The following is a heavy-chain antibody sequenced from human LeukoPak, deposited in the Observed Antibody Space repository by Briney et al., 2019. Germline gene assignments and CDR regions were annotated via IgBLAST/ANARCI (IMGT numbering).Heavy chain of an antibody. J-gene: IGHJ4*02. V-gene: IGHV3-23*01. CDR1: GFTFSSYA. Sequence: LSGGSLRLSCAASGFTFSSYAVSWVRQAPGKGLEWVSAISGSGGSTYYADSVKGRFTISRDNSKNTLYLQMNSLRAEDTAVYYCAKRPCGDNTPIGTYYFDYWGQGTLVTVSS. CDR3: AKRPCGDNTPIGTYYFDY. CDR2: ISGSGGST. D-gene: IGHD4-17*01.